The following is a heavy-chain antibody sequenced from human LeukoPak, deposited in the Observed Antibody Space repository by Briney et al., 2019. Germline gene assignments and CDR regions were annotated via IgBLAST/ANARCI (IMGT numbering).Heavy chain of an antibody. V-gene: IGHV4-61*02. CDR1: GGSISSGSYY. J-gene: IGHJ3*02. D-gene: IGHD1-26*01. Sequence: SQTLSLTCTVSGGSISSGSYYWSWIRQPAGKGLEWIGRIYTSGSTHYNPSLKSRVTISVDTSKNQFSLKLSSVTAADTAVYYCARGDVGAFDIWGQGTMVTVSS. CDR3: ARGDVGAFDI. CDR2: IYTSGST.